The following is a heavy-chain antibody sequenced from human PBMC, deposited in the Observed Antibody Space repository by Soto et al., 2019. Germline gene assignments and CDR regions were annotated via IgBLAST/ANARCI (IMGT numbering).Heavy chain of an antibody. CDR3: ARTTTVAGTPEFDY. D-gene: IGHD6-19*01. CDR1: GFTFSSFS. Sequence: QVQLVESGGGVVQPGRALRLSCAASGFTFSSFSLHWVRQAPGKGLEWLALISYDGSNKYNADSVKGRFPISRDNSNNTLYFQLNSLRPEDTAVYYCARTTTVAGTPEFDYWGQGTLVTVSS. V-gene: IGHV3-30*14. CDR2: ISYDGSNK. J-gene: IGHJ4*02.